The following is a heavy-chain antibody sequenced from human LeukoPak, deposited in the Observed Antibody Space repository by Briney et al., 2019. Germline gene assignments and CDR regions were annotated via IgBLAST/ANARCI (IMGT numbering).Heavy chain of an antibody. Sequence: ASVNVSLKSSGYTFTSYYMHWVRQAPGQGLEWVGIINPSGGSTSYAQKFQGRVTITRDTSTSTVYMELSSLRSEDTAVYYCARTFQQVRYWFDPWGQGTLVTVSS. CDR3: ARTFQQVRYWFDP. CDR1: GYTFTSYY. CDR2: INPSGGST. D-gene: IGHD6-13*01. V-gene: IGHV1-46*01. J-gene: IGHJ5*02.